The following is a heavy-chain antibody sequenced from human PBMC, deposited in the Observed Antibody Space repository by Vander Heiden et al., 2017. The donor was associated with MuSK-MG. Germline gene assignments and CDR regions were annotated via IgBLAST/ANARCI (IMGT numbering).Heavy chain of an antibody. CDR3: ARDRRPHRICGMDV. CDR1: GGSISSYS. J-gene: IGHJ6*02. CDR2: IYYSGST. D-gene: IGHD3-10*01. V-gene: IGHV4-59*01. Sequence: QVQLQESGPGLVKPSETLSLTCTVSGGSISSYSCSWIRQPPGKGLEWIGYIYYSGSTNYNPSLKSRVTISVDTSKNQFSLKLSSVTAADTAVYYCARDRRPHRICGMDVWGQGTTVTVSS.